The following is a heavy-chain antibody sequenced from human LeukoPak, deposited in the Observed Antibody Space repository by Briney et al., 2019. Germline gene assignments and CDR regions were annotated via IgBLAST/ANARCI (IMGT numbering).Heavy chain of an antibody. CDR3: ARPSSTVTQGALVAFDI. D-gene: IGHD4-17*01. CDR1: GGTFSSYA. CDR2: IIPIFGTA. V-gene: IGHV1-69*13. J-gene: IGHJ3*02. Sequence: GASVKVSCKASGGTFSSYAISWVRQAPGQGLEWMGGIIPIFGTANYAQKFQGRVTITADESTSTAYMELSSLRSEDTAVYYCARPSSTVTQGALVAFDIWGQGTMVTVSS.